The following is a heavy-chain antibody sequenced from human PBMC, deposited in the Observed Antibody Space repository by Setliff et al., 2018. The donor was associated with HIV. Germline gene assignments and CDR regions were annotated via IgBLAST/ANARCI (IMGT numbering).Heavy chain of an antibody. J-gene: IGHJ6*02. CDR1: GFTFDDYG. D-gene: IGHD1-1*01. CDR3: AKLLEYDYGMDV. CDR2: INWNGGST. Sequence: GSLRLSCAASGFTFDDYGMSWVRQAPGKGLEWVSGINWNGGSTGYADSVRGRFTISRDNAKNSLYLQMNSLRAEDTAVYYCAKLLEYDYGMDVWGRGTTVTVSS. V-gene: IGHV3-20*04.